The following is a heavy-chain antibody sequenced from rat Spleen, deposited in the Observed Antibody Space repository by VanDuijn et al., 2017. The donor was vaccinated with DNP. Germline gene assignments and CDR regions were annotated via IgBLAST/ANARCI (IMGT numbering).Heavy chain of an antibody. V-gene: IGHV3-1*01. CDR2: IGHSGST. D-gene: IGHD1-12*03. Sequence: EVRLQESGPGLVKPSQSLSLTCSVTGYSITSNYWGWLRKFPGNKMEWMGYIGHSGSTSYNPSLKSRISITRDTSKNQFFLQLSSVTTEDTATYFCARSHYYDGYWHGFDYWGHGVMVTVSS. CDR3: ARSHYYDGYWHGFDY. CDR1: GYSITSNY. J-gene: IGHJ2*01.